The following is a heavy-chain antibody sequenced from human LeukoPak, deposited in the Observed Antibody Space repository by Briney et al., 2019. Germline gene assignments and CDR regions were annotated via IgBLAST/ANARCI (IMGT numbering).Heavy chain of an antibody. V-gene: IGHV3-33*01. CDR3: PRDPNPGPYGSGSDYGNAFDI. CDR1: GFRFSSYG. J-gene: IGHJ3*02. Sequence: PGGSLRLSCVASGFRFSSYGMHWVRQAPGKGLEWVAVIWYDGSNKYYADSVKGRFTISRDNSKNTLYLQMNSLRAEDTAVYYCPRDPNPGPYGSGSDYGNAFDIWGQGTMVTVSS. D-gene: IGHD3-10*01. CDR2: IWYDGSNK.